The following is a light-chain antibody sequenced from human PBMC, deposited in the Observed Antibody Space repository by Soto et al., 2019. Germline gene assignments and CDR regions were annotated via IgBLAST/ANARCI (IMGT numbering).Light chain of an antibody. Sequence: EIVLTQSPATLSLSPGERATLSCRASQSVSDFLAWYQQKPGQAPRLLIYETSNRATGIPARFSGSGSGTDFTLSINTLEPEDFAVYYCQQRYNMPPTFGQGTKLEIK. V-gene: IGKV3-11*01. CDR2: ETS. CDR1: QSVSDF. J-gene: IGKJ2*01. CDR3: QQRYNMPPT.